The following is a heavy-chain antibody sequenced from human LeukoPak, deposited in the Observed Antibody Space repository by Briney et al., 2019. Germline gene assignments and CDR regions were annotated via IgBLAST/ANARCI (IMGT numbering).Heavy chain of an antibody. J-gene: IGHJ6*02. D-gene: IGHD1-26*01. CDR1: GGSISSYY. CDR3: ARGVMGAYYYYYGMDV. CDR2: IYYSGST. V-gene: IGHV4-59*01. Sequence: SETLSLTCTVSGGSISSYYWSWLRQPPGKGLEWIGYIYYSGSTNYNPSLKSRVTISVASSKNQFSLKLSSVTAADTAVYYCARGVMGAYYYYYGMDVWGQGTTVTVSS.